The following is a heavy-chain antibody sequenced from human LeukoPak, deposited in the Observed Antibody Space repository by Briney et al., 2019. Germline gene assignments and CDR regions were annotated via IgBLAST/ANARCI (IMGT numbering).Heavy chain of an antibody. V-gene: IGHV4-34*01. CDR1: GGSFSGHY. CDR3: ARTAYYDSSGRDY. D-gene: IGHD3-22*01. Sequence: SETLSLTCAVYGGSFSGHYWSWIRQPPGKGLEWIGEINHSGSTNYNPSLKSRVTISVDTSKNQFSLKLSSVTAADTAVYYCARTAYYDSSGRDYWGQGTLVTVSS. CDR2: INHSGST. J-gene: IGHJ4*02.